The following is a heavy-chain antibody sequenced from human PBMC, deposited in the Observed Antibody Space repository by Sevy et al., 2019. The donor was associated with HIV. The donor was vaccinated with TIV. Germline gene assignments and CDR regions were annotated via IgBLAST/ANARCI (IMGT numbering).Heavy chain of an antibody. J-gene: IGHJ5*02. CDR1: GFTFSKYW. Sequence: GGTLRISCAASGFTFSKYWMSWVRQAPGKGLEWVANIKPDGSDKYYVGSLKGRFTIYRDNAKNSLYLEMNNLGAEDTAVYYCARVIDYGELGNWFDPWGQGTLVTVSS. CDR3: ARVIDYGELGNWFDP. D-gene: IGHD4-17*01. CDR2: IKPDGSDK. V-gene: IGHV3-7*01.